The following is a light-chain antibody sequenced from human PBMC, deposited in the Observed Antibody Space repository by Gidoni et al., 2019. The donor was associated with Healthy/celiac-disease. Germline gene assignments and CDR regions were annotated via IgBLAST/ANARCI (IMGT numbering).Light chain of an antibody. J-gene: IGLJ3*02. CDR3: AAWDDSLNGSWV. Sequence: QSVLTHPPSASGTPGPWVTLSCSGSSANIGSNTVNWYQQLPGTAPKLLIYSNNQPPAGVTDRCSGSKSGTSASLAISGLQSEDEADYYCAAWDDSLNGSWVFGGGTKLTVL. CDR2: SNN. V-gene: IGLV1-44*01. CDR1: SANIGSNT.